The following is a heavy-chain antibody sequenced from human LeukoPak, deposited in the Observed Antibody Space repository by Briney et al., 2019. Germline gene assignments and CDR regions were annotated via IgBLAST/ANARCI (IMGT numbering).Heavy chain of an antibody. Sequence: GASVKVSCKASGYTFTGYYMHWVRQAPGQGLEWMGWINPNSGGTNYAQKFQGRVTMTRDTSISTAYMELSRLRSDDTAVYYCARDQLLRYFDWSLPYEYYFDYWGQGTLVTVSS. CDR2: INPNSGGT. D-gene: IGHD3-9*01. CDR1: GYTFTGYY. CDR3: ARDQLLRYFDWSLPYEYYFDY. J-gene: IGHJ4*02. V-gene: IGHV1-2*02.